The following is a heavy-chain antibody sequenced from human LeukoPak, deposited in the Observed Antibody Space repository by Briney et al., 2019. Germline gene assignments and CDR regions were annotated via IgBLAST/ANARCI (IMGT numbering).Heavy chain of an antibody. J-gene: IGHJ4*02. V-gene: IGHV1-2*02. CDR3: ARVGATGTTSPFDY. CDR1: GYTFTCYY. Sequence: GASVKVSCKTSGYTFTCYYMHWVRQAPGQGLEWMGWINPNSGGTNYAQKFQGRVTMTRDTSISTAYMELSRLRSDDTAVYYCARVGATGTTSPFDYWGQGTLVTVSS. CDR2: INPNSGGT. D-gene: IGHD1-1*01.